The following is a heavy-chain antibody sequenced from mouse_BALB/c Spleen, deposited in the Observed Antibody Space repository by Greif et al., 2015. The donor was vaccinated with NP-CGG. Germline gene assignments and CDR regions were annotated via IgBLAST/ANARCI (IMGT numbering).Heavy chain of an antibody. J-gene: IGHJ2*01. CDR3: TRSWDSYFDY. Sequence: QVQLQQSGAELVKPGASVKLSYKASGYTFTSYYMYWVKQRPGQGLEWIGEINPSNGGTNFTEKFKSKATLTVDKSSSTAYMQLSSLTSEDSAVYYCTRSWDSYFDYWGQCTTLTVSS. V-gene: IGHV1S81*02. CDR1: GYTFTSYY. D-gene: IGHD3-3*01. CDR2: INPSNGGT.